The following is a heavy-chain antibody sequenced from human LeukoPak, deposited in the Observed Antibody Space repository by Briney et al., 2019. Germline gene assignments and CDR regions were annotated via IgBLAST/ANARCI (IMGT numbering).Heavy chain of an antibody. Sequence: GGSLRLSCAASGFTFSTYWMHWVRQAPGKGLVWVSRIKNDDSSTSYADSVKGRFTISRDNAKNTLYLQMNSLRVEDTAVYYCAGADCTSTSCTQIDYWGQGTLVTVSS. J-gene: IGHJ4*02. CDR2: IKNDDSST. V-gene: IGHV3-74*01. CDR1: GFTFSTYW. CDR3: AGADCTSTSCTQIDY. D-gene: IGHD2-2*01.